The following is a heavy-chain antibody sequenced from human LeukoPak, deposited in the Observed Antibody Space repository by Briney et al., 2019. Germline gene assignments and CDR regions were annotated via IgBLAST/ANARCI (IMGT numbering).Heavy chain of an antibody. D-gene: IGHD1-26*01. Sequence: GGSLRLSCAASGFTFSDYYMSWIRQAPGKGLEWVSYISSSGTTIYYADSLKGRFTISRDNAKNSLYLQMNSLGAEDTAVYYCARDNIVGASLAFDIWGQGTMVTVSS. CDR2: ISSSGTTI. J-gene: IGHJ3*02. CDR1: GFTFSDYY. CDR3: ARDNIVGASLAFDI. V-gene: IGHV3-11*04.